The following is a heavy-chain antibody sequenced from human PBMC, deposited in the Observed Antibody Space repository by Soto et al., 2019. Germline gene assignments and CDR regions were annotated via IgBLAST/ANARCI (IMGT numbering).Heavy chain of an antibody. D-gene: IGHD6-6*01. V-gene: IGHV4-31*03. Sequence: SETLSLTCTVSGGSISSGGYYWSWIRQHPGKGLEWIGYIYYSGSTYYNPSLKSRVTISVDTSKNQFSLKLSSVTAADTAAYYCARGQLGGFDYWGQGTLVTVSS. CDR3: ARGQLGGFDY. CDR1: GGSISSGGYY. J-gene: IGHJ4*02. CDR2: IYYSGST.